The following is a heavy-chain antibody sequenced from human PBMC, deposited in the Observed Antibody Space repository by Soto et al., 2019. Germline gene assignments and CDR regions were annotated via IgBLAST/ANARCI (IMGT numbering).Heavy chain of an antibody. D-gene: IGHD3-10*01. CDR3: AKGRGGSGSLTPRVDF. V-gene: IGHV3-23*01. CDR2: LSGCDDTT. CDR1: GFTFNNYA. Sequence: EVQLLESGGGLVQPGGSLRLSCAASGFTFNNYAMTCVRQAPGKGLEWVSALSGCDDTTSYAEYVKSRFTASRDGSKNKLYLQMSSLRAEDTAVYYCAKGRGGSGSLTPRVDFWGQGTLVTVSS. J-gene: IGHJ4*02.